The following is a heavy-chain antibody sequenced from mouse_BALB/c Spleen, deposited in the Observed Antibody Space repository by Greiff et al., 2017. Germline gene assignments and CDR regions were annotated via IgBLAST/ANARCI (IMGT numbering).Heavy chain of an antibody. CDR3: ARRYYRYDVDWYFDV. CDR2: ILPGSGST. V-gene: IGHV1-9*01. D-gene: IGHD2-14*01. J-gene: IGHJ1*01. CDR1: GYTFRSYW. Sequence: VQLQQSGAELMKPGASVKISCKATGYTFRSYWIEWVKQRPGHGLEWIGEILPGSGSTNYNEKFKGKATFTADTSSNTAYMQLSSLTSEDSAVYYCARRYYRYDVDWYFDVWGAGTTVTVSS.